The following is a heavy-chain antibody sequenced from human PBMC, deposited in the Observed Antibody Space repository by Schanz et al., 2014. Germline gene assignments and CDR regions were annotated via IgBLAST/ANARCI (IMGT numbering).Heavy chain of an antibody. CDR3: ARDGVDAAAGGNY. D-gene: IGHD6-13*01. CDR2: FIPILDVG. Sequence: QVQLVQSGAEVKKPGSSVKVSCKASRSTFSSYTISWVRQARGQGLEWVGRFIPILDVGNYAQQFQDKVTITADTSTTTAYMELSGLRSEDTAVYYCARDGVDAAAGGNYWGQGTLVTVSS. J-gene: IGHJ4*02. CDR1: RSTFSSYT. V-gene: IGHV1-69*08.